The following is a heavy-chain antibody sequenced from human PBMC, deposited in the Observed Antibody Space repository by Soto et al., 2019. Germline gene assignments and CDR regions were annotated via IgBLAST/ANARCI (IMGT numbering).Heavy chain of an antibody. CDR1: GYSFTGHY. CDR2: IIPGGVNK. V-gene: IGHV1-46*03. CDR3: ARVQSGPDLVWSFVP. J-gene: IGHJ5*02. Sequence: ASVKGSCKAFGYSFTGHYMHWVRQAPGQGLEWMGTIIPGGVNKAYAQKFQGRVTMTSDTSTSTVYMELTSLTSVDTAIYSCARVQSGPDLVWSFVPWG. D-gene: IGHD1-26*01.